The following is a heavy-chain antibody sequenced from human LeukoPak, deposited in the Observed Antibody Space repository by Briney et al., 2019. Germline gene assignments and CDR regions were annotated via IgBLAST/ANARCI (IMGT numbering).Heavy chain of an antibody. CDR3: ARGPGYSGYRYYFDY. D-gene: IGHD5-12*01. J-gene: IGHJ4*02. Sequence: GTSLRLSCAASGFTVSSNYMSWVRQAPGKGLEWVSVIYSGGSTYYADSVKGRFAISRDNSKNTLYLQMNSLRAEDTAVYYCARGPGYSGYRYYFDYWGQGTLVTVSS. CDR1: GFTVSSNY. V-gene: IGHV3-53*01. CDR2: IYSGGST.